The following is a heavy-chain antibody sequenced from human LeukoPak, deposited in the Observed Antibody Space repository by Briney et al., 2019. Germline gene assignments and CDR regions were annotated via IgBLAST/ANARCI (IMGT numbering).Heavy chain of an antibody. V-gene: IGHV5-51*01. CDR2: IYPGDSDT. CDR3: ARHGGAAAAAIDY. Sequence: GESLKISCKGSGYSFTSHWIGWVRQMPGKGLEWMGIIYPGDSDTRYSPSFQGQVTISADKSISTAYLQWSSLKASDTATYRYARHGGAAAAAIDYWGEGTLVTVSS. CDR1: GYSFTSHW. D-gene: IGHD6-13*01. J-gene: IGHJ4*02.